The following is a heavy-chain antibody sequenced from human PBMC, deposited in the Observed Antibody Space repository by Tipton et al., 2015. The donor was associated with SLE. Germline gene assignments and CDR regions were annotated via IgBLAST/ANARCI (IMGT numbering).Heavy chain of an antibody. V-gene: IGHV4-59*01. Sequence: TLSLTCTVSGDSMNGYYWSWIRQPPGKGLEWIGYIYHSGITNYNPSLKSRVTISVDTSKNQFSLQLTSVTAADTAIYYCARESFTNDFYYYMDVWGKGTTVTVSS. CDR1: GDSMNGYY. CDR3: ARESFTNDFYYYMDV. D-gene: IGHD2-8*01. CDR2: IYHSGIT. J-gene: IGHJ6*03.